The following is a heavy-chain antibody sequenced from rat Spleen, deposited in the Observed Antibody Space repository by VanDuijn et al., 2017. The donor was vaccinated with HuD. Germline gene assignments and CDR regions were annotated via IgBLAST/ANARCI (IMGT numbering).Heavy chain of an antibody. J-gene: IGHJ2*01. CDR2: IRTKPNNYAT. CDR3: TAVPYYGSPYYFDY. V-gene: IGHV10-5*01. CDR1: GFTFSNAA. D-gene: IGHD1-7*01. Sequence: VQVVESGGGLVQPKESLKISCAASGFTFSNAAMYWVRQAPGKGLEWVARIRTKPNNYATYYADSVKGRFTISRDDSKSMVYLQMDNLKTEDTAMYYCTAVPYYGSPYYFDYWGQGVMVTVSS.